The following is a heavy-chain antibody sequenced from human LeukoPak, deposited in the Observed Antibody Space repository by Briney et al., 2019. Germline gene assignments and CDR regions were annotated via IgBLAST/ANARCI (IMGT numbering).Heavy chain of an antibody. J-gene: IGHJ4*02. Sequence: GGSLRLSCSASGFTFSTYSMNWVRQAPGKGLEWVSAISGSGGSTYYADSVKGRFTISRDNSKNTPYLQMNSLRAEDTAVYYCAKPAKTDYADYWGQGTLVTVSS. CDR2: ISGSGGST. CDR1: GFTFSTYS. CDR3: AKPAKTDYADY. D-gene: IGHD1-14*01. V-gene: IGHV3-23*01.